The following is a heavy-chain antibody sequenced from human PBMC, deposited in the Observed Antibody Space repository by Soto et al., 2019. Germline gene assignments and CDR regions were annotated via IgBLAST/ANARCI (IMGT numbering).Heavy chain of an antibody. D-gene: IGHD1-26*01. V-gene: IGHV4-34*01. CDR2: SNPGGST. CDR3: ASSAASCGGASYLGA. CDR1: GGPLSGFF. Sequence: PSQTLPLTCGLHGGPLSGFFRSWLRQSPGKRLEWIGESNPGGSTNYNPSLKSRLTISADRSTSQVSLRLTSVTAADPAVYFCASSAASCGGASYLGACGQGTLVSVSS. J-gene: IGHJ5*02.